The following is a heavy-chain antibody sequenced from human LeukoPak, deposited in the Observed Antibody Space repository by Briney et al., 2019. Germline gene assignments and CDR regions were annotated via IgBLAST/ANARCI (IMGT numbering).Heavy chain of an antibody. D-gene: IGHD6-6*01. V-gene: IGHV4-59*01. CDR3: ARDFIEYSSSSANWFDP. Sequence: SETLSLTCSVSGSSISSYYWSWIRQPPGKGLEWIGYIYYSGSTNYNPSLKSRVTISVDTSKNQFSLKLSSVTAADTAVYYCARDFIEYSSSSANWFDPWGQGTLVTVSS. J-gene: IGHJ5*02. CDR2: IYYSGST. CDR1: GSSISSYY.